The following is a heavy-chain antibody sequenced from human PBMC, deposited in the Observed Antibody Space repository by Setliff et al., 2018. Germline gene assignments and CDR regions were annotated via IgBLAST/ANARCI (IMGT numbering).Heavy chain of an antibody. CDR3: VRDWASGDDH. CDR2: INWSGGSR. Sequence: GGSLRLSCGTSGFTFDVSGMSWVRQAPGKGLEWVSSINWSGGSRAYADSVKGRFTISRDNAKNSLFLQMSILEVEDTAVYYCVRDWASGDDHWGRGTLVTVSS. CDR1: GFTFDVSG. V-gene: IGHV3-20*04. J-gene: IGHJ4*02. D-gene: IGHD3-10*01.